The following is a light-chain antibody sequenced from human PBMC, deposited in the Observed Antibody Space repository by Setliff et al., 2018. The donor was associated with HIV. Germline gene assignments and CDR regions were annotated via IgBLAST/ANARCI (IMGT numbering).Light chain of an antibody. CDR3: SSYTSSSTEV. J-gene: IGLJ1*01. CDR1: SSDIGTYNA. Sequence: QSALTQPASVSGSPGQSITISCTGTSSDIGTYNAVYWYQQHPGKAPKLMIYDVTSRPSGVSNRFSGSKSGNTASLTISGLQTEDEADYYCSSYTSSSTEVFGTGTKVTGL. V-gene: IGLV2-14*01. CDR2: DVT.